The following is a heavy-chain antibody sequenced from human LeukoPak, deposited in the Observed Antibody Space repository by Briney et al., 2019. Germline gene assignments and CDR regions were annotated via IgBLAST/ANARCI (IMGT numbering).Heavy chain of an antibody. Sequence: GGSLRLSCAASGFTFSSYAMSWVRQAPGKGLEWVSGISGSGDNTYYADSVKGRFTISRDSSKNTLFLQMNTLGAEDTAIYYCAKDRTVGASYWYFDLWGRGTLVTVSS. CDR2: ISGSGDNT. CDR1: GFTFSSYA. J-gene: IGHJ2*01. V-gene: IGHV3-23*01. CDR3: AKDRTVGASYWYFDL. D-gene: IGHD1-26*01.